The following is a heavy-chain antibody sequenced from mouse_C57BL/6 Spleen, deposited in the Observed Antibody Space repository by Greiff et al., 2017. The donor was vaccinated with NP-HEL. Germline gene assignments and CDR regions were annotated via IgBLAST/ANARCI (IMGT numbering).Heavy chain of an antibody. CDR3: ARGPVFYAMDY. Sequence: VQLQQSGPGLVQPSQSLSITCTVSGFSLTSYGVHWVRQSPGKGLEWLGVIWSGGSTDYNAAFISRLSISKDNSKSQVFFKMNSLQADDTAIYYCARGPVFYAMDYWGQGTSVTVSS. CDR1: GFSLTSYG. J-gene: IGHJ4*01. CDR2: IWSGGST. V-gene: IGHV2-2*01.